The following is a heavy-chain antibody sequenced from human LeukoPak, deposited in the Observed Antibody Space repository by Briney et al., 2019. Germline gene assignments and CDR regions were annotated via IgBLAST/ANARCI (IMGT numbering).Heavy chain of an antibody. D-gene: IGHD2/OR15-2a*01. V-gene: IGHV4-39*07. Sequence: SETLSLTCTVSGGSISSSSYYWGWIRQPPGKGLEWIGSIYYSGSTYYNPSLKSRVTISVDTSKNQFSLKLSSVTAADTAVYYCARGGRSNRAGFQHWGQGTLVTVSS. CDR2: IYYSGST. CDR3: ARGGRSNRAGFQH. CDR1: GGSISSSSYY. J-gene: IGHJ1*01.